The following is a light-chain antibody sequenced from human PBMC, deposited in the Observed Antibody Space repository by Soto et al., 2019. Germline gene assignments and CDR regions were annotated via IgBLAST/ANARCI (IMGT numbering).Light chain of an antibody. CDR1: SSDVGGYNY. CDR3: SSYTSSSTLVV. V-gene: IGLV2-14*01. Sequence: QSALTQPASVSGSPGQSITISCTGTSSDVGGYNYVSWYQQHPGKAPKLMIYDVSNRPSGVSNRFSGSKSGNTASLTISGLQAEDVADYYCSSYTSSSTLVVFGGGTKVTVI. J-gene: IGLJ2*01. CDR2: DVS.